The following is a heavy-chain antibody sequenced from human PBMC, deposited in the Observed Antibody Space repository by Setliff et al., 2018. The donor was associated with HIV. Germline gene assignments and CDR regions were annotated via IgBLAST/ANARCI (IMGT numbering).Heavy chain of an antibody. CDR2: ISTSGST. CDR3: ARDPHYFDTSVHYSWFYFDY. Sequence: SETLSLTCTVSGGSIRSGSYYWTWIRQPAGKGLEWIGHISTSGSTNYNTSLRSRVTISVDTSKNQPSLKLSSVTAADTAVYFCARDPHYFDTSVHYSWFYFDYWGQGTLVTVSS. V-gene: IGHV4-61*09. J-gene: IGHJ4*02. CDR1: GGSIRSGSYY. D-gene: IGHD3-22*01.